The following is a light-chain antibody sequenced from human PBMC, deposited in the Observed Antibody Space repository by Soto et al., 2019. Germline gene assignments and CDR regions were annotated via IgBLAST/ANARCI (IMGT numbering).Light chain of an antibody. CDR3: QQYGSSPPFT. J-gene: IGKJ3*01. CDR1: QSVSSSY. CDR2: GAS. V-gene: IGKV3-20*01. Sequence: EIVLTQSPGTLSLSPGERATLSCRASQSVSSSYLAWYQQKPGQAPRLLIYGASSRATGIPDRFSGSGSGTGFTLPISRLEPEDFAVYYCQQYGSSPPFTFGPGTKVDIK.